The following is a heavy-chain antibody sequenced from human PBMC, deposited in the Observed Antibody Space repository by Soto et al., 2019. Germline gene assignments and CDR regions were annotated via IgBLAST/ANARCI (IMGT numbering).Heavy chain of an antibody. J-gene: IGHJ6*02. Sequence: WASVKVSCKASGDTFTSYGISRVRQAPGQGLEWMGWISAYNGNTNYAQKLQGRVTMTTDTSTSTAYMELRSLRSDDTAVYYCARETGESITIFGVVIPHYYYYYGMDVWGQGTTVTVSS. CDR2: ISAYNGNT. CDR3: ARETGESITIFGVVIPHYYYYYGMDV. CDR1: GDTFTSYG. D-gene: IGHD3-3*01. V-gene: IGHV1-18*01.